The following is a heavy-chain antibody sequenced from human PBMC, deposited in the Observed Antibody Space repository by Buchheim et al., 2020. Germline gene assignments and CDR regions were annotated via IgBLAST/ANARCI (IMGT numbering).Heavy chain of an antibody. J-gene: IGHJ5*02. CDR1: GGSFSGYY. CDR3: AREPVAVTATLNWFDP. V-gene: IGHV4-34*01. CDR2: LNHRGTP. Sequence: QVQLQQWGAGLLKPSETLSLTCAVSGGSFSGYYYNWIRQPTGKGLEWIGSLNHRGTPYYNPSLKNRVTISADVSKKHMYLALRSVTAADTAVYYCAREPVAVTATLNWFDPWGQGTL. D-gene: IGHD2-21*02.